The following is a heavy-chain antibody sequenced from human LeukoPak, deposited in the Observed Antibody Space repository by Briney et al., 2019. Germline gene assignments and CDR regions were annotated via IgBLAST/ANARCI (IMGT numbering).Heavy chain of an antibody. CDR3: ARSRGTTVTTFGGY. D-gene: IGHD4-17*01. CDR2: IYPGDSDT. CDR1: GYTFTNYW. J-gene: IGHJ4*02. Sequence: GKSLKISCKGSGYTFTNYWIGWVRQMPGKGLEWMGIIYPGDSDTRYSPSFQGQVTISADKSISTAYLQWSSLKASDTAVYYCARSRGTTVTTFGGYWGQGTLVTVSS. V-gene: IGHV5-51*01.